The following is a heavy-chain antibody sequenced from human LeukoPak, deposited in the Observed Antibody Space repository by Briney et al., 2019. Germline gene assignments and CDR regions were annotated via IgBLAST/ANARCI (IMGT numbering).Heavy chain of an antibody. CDR1: GFTFSIYG. J-gene: IGHJ4*02. Sequence: GGSLRLSCAASGFTFSIYGMHWVRQAPGQGLEWMGIINPSGGSTSYAQKFQGRVTMTRDTSTSTVYMELSSLRSEDTAVYYCARGGSYSGSYYFDYWGQGTLVTVSS. CDR2: INPSGGST. CDR3: ARGGSYSGSYYFDY. D-gene: IGHD1-26*01. V-gene: IGHV1-46*01.